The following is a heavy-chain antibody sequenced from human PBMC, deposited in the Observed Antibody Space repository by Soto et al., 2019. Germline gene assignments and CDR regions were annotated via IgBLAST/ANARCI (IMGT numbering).Heavy chain of an antibody. Sequence: QVQLVQSGAEVKKPGASVKVSCKTSGYTFTSYFMHWVRQAPGQGLEWMGIINPTVGSTSYAQKFQGRGTMTRDTSTSTVYMELCSLRSEDTAVYYCARDLLSGYLDYWGQGTLVTVSS. CDR3: ARDLLSGYLDY. CDR1: GYTFTSYF. J-gene: IGHJ4*02. V-gene: IGHV1-46*01. D-gene: IGHD2-15*01. CDR2: INPTVGST.